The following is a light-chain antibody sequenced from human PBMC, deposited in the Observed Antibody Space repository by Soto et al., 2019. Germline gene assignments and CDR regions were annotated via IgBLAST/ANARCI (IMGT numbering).Light chain of an antibody. Sequence: DIQMTQCPSTLSTSVGDRVTITCRASQSISSWLAWYQQKPGKAPKLLIYDASSLESGVPSRFSGSGSGADFTLTISSLKPDDFGTYYCQQYPSHYTFGQETRLDIK. J-gene: IGKJ5*01. CDR3: QQYPSHYT. V-gene: IGKV1-5*01. CDR2: DAS. CDR1: QSISSW.